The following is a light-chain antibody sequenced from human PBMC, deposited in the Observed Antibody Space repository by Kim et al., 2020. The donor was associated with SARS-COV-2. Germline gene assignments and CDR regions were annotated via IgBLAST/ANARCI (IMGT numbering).Light chain of an antibody. V-gene: IGKV3-20*01. J-gene: IGKJ1*01. Sequence: LSPGERATLSCRASRPISYSYLAGYQQKPGQAPRLLIADVAVRPTGIPERFSGSGSGTDFTLTITRLEPEDSAVYYCQDYESPWTFGQGTKVDIK. CDR3: QDYESPWT. CDR1: RPISYSY. CDR2: DVA.